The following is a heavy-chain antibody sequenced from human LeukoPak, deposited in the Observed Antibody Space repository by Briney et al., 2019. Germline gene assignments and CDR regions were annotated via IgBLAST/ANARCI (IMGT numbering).Heavy chain of an antibody. CDR1: GFTFSSYW. CDR3: AREGGTTASGAFDI. V-gene: IGHV3-7*01. D-gene: IGHD1-7*01. CDR2: IKQDGSEK. J-gene: IGHJ3*02. Sequence: GGSLRLSCAASGFTFSSYWMSWVRQAPGKGLEWVANIKQDGSEKYYVDSVKGRFTISRDNAKNSLYPQMNSLRAEDTAVYYCAREGGTTASGAFDIWGQGTMVTVSS.